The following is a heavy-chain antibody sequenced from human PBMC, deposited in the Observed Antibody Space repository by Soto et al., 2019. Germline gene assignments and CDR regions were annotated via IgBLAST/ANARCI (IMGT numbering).Heavy chain of an antibody. CDR2: ISFDGSDK. CDR1: GFIFSNFG. D-gene: IGHD1-7*01. Sequence: GGSLRLSCAASGFIFSNFGMHWVRQAPGKELECVAVISFDGSDKYYADSVQGRFTISRDNSRNTLYLQMNSLRAEDTAVYYCSKDMIGTTPDVMDFWGQGTTVPGSS. J-gene: IGHJ6*02. CDR3: SKDMIGTTPDVMDF. V-gene: IGHV3-30*18.